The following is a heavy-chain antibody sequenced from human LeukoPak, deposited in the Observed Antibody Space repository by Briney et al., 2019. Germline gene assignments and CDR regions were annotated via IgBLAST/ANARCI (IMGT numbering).Heavy chain of an antibody. D-gene: IGHD5-18*01. CDR3: ARNLNIYESHL. V-gene: IGHV4-39*07. J-gene: IGHJ4*02. Sequence: SERLSLICTVSGRFISRTSYYWGWIRQPPGKGLEWIGRIYYSGRIYYNPSLKSRVTISVDTSKNQFSPNLSSVTAADTAVYYCARNLNIYESHLWGQGTLVTVSS. CDR2: IYYSGRI. CDR1: GRFISRTSYY.